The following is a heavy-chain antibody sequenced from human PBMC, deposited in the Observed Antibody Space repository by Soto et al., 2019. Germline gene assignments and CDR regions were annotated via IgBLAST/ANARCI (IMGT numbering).Heavy chain of an antibody. Sequence: QVQLVQSGAEVKKPGASVKVSCKGSGFTFSNYGFNWVRQAPGQGLEWVGWVSAYNGYTKSAQNFQDRLIMTTDTSTNTAYMELRGLRPYDTALYYCARCTSIAVPEGHWGQGTLVTVSS. CDR1: GFTFSNYG. CDR2: VSAYNGYT. D-gene: IGHD6-19*01. J-gene: IGHJ4*02. V-gene: IGHV1-18*01. CDR3: ARCTSIAVPEGH.